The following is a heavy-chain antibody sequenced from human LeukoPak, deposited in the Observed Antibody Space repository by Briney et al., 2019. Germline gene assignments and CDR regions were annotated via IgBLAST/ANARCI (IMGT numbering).Heavy chain of an antibody. Sequence: SETLSLTCTVSGGSISSSSYYWGWIRQPPGKGLEWIGSIYYSGSTYYNPSLKSRVTISVDTSKNQFSLKLSSVTAADTAVYYCASVVVPAAIFWFDPWGQETLVTVSS. D-gene: IGHD2-2*01. V-gene: IGHV4-39*01. CDR3: ASVVVPAAIFWFDP. J-gene: IGHJ5*02. CDR2: IYYSGST. CDR1: GGSISSSSYY.